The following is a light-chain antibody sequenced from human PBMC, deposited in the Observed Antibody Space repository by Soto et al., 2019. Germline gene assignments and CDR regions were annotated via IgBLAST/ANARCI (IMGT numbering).Light chain of an antibody. Sequence: QSALTQPPSASGSPGQSVTTSCTGISSDVGGYNYVSWYQQYPGKAPKLMIYEVTKRPSGVPDRFSGSKSGNTASLTVSGLQAEDEADYYCSSYAGTNNALFGGGTKLTVL. CDR2: EVT. J-gene: IGLJ2*01. CDR1: SSDVGGYNY. CDR3: SSYAGTNNAL. V-gene: IGLV2-8*01.